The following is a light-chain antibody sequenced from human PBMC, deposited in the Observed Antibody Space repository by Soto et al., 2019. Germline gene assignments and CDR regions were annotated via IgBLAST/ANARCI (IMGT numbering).Light chain of an antibody. CDR1: QSVSSY. V-gene: IGKV3-11*01. CDR2: DAS. CDR3: QQRSNWPGT. Sequence: EIVFTQSPATLSLSPGERATLSCRASQSVSSYLAWYRQKPGQAPRLLIYDASNRATGIPARFSGSGSGTDFTLTISSLEPEDFAVYYCQQRSNWPGTFGQGTKVDIK. J-gene: IGKJ1*01.